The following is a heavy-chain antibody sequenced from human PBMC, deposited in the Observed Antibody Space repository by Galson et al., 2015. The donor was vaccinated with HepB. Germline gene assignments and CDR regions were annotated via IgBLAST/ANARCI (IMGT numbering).Heavy chain of an antibody. V-gene: IGHV1-18*01. CDR1: GYTFSSYG. J-gene: IGHJ4*02. D-gene: IGHD7-27*01. Sequence: SVKVSCKASGYTFSSYGICWVRQAPGQGLQLMACIGANSGNPDYAQTLQGRLTMTTDTSTSTTYMELRGLRPDDTATYYRVRQTGGYWGQGTLITVSS. CDR3: VRQTGGY. CDR2: IGANSGNP.